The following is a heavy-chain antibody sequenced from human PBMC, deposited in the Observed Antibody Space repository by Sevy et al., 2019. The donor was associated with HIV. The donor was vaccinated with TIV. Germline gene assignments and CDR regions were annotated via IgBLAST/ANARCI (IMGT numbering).Heavy chain of an antibody. V-gene: IGHV1-69*13. CDR1: GGAFSSYA. Sequence: ASVKVSCKASGGAFSSYAISRVRQAPGQGLEWMGGIIPIFGTANYAQKFQGRVTITADESTSTAYMELSSLRSEDTAVYYCARGQYCSSTSCYIELDYWGQGTLVTVSS. CDR3: ARGQYCSSTSCYIELDY. CDR2: IIPIFGTA. J-gene: IGHJ4*02. D-gene: IGHD2-2*01.